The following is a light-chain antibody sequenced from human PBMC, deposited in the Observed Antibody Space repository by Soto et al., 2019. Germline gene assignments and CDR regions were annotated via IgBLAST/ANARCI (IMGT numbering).Light chain of an antibody. CDR1: QRISSSY. Sequence: EIGLTQSPGTLSLSPGERATLSCTTSQRISSSYLAWDQQKPGQAPRFLIYGASGRATDIPDRFSGSGSGTDFTLTISRLEPEDFAVYYCQHYGSSHPYTFGQGTKLEIK. J-gene: IGKJ2*01. CDR2: GAS. V-gene: IGKV3-20*01. CDR3: QHYGSSHPYT.